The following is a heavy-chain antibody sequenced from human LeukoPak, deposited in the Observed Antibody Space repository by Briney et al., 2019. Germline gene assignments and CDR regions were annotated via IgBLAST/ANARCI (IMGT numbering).Heavy chain of an antibody. CDR1: GFSLSTSGMC. CDR3: ARIRIAAAAPTDDY. Sequence: SGPALVKPTQTLTLTCTFSGFSLSTSGMCVSWIRQPPGKALEWLARIDWDDDKYYSTSLKTRLTISKDTSKNQVVLTMTNMDPVDTATYYCARIRIAAAAPTDDYWGQGTLVTVSS. V-gene: IGHV2-70*11. CDR2: IDWDDDK. D-gene: IGHD6-13*01. J-gene: IGHJ4*02.